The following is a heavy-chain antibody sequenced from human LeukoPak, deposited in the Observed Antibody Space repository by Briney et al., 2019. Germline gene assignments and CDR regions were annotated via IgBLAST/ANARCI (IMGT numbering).Heavy chain of an antibody. Sequence: PSETLSLTCAVSGYSISSGYYWVWIRQPPGKGLEWIGNIYHSGSTYYTPSLKSRVTISVDTSKNHFSLKLTSVTAADTAVYYCARIKNTSGYWHYMDVWGRGTTVTVSS. CDR2: IYHSGST. D-gene: IGHD3-22*01. V-gene: IGHV4-38-2*01. J-gene: IGHJ6*03. CDR3: ARIKNTSGYWHYMDV. CDR1: GYSISSGYY.